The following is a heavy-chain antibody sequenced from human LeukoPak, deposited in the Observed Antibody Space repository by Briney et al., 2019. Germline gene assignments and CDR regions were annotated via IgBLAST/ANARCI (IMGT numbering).Heavy chain of an antibody. V-gene: IGHV3-30-3*02. CDR1: GFTFSSYA. Sequence: GRSLRLSCAASGFTFSSYAMHWVRQAPGKGLEWVAVISYDGSNKYYADSVKGRFTISRDNSKNTVYLQMNSLRAEDTAMYYCAKKASRYCSGDSCHNYYYGLDVWGKGTTVTVSS. CDR3: AKKASRYCSGDSCHNYYYGLDV. D-gene: IGHD2-15*01. J-gene: IGHJ6*04. CDR2: ISYDGSNK.